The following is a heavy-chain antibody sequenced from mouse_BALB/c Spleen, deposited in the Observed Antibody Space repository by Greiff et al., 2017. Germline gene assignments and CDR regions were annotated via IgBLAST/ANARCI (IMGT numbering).Heavy chain of an antibody. CDR1: GFSLTSYG. CDR2: IWSGGST. Sequence: QVQLKESGPGLVQPSRSLSITCTVSGFSLTSYGVHWVRQSPGKGLEWLGVIWSGGSTDYNAAFISRLSISKDNSKSQVFFKMNSLQANDTAIYYCARGLGLGGYAMDYWGQGTSVTVSS. V-gene: IGHV2-2*02. J-gene: IGHJ4*01. CDR3: ARGLGLGGYAMDY. D-gene: IGHD3-3*01.